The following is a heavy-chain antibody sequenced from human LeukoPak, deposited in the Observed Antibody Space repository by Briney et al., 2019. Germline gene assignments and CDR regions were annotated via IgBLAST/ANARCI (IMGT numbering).Heavy chain of an antibody. CDR2: IYYSGST. CDR3: ARGAYYYGMDV. J-gene: IGHJ6*02. D-gene: IGHD3-16*01. V-gene: IGHV4-59*08. Sequence: PSETLSLTCTVSGGSISSYYWSWIRQPPGKGLEWIGYIYYSGSTNYNPSLKSRVTISVDTSKNQFSLELSSVTAADTAVYYCARGAYYYGMDVWGQGTTVTVSS. CDR1: GGSISSYY.